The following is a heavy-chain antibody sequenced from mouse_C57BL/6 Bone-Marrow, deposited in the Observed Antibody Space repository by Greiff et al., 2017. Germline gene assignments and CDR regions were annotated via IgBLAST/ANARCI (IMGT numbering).Heavy chain of an antibody. CDR1: GFSLTSYG. CDR3: ARPYDYDEDGFDY. CDR2: IWRGGST. V-gene: IGHV2-5*01. J-gene: IGHJ2*01. D-gene: IGHD2-4*01. Sequence: VQLVESGPGLVQPSQSLSITCTVSGFSLTSYGVHWVRQSPGKGLEWLGVIWRGGSTDYNAAFMSRLSITKDNSKSQVFFKMNSLQADDTAIYYCARPYDYDEDGFDYWGQGTTLTVSS.